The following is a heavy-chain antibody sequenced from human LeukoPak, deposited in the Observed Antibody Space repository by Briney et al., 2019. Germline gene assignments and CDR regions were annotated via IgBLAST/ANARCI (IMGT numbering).Heavy chain of an antibody. Sequence: GGSLRLSCAASGFTFSSYAMSWVRQAPGKGLKWVSGISGSGVSTYYTDSVKGRFTVSRDNSKNTMFLQMNSLRAEDTAVYYCAKGLFGDTFLNWFDPWGQGTLVTVSS. J-gene: IGHJ5*02. V-gene: IGHV3-23*01. CDR3: AKGLFGDTFLNWFDP. CDR2: ISGSGVST. CDR1: GFTFSSYA. D-gene: IGHD2-21*01.